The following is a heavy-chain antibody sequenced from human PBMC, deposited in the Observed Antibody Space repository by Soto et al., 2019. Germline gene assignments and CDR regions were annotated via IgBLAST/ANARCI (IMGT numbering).Heavy chain of an antibody. CDR2: IYWNDDK. CDR1: GISLSTSGVG. J-gene: IGHJ4*02. V-gene: IGHV2-5*01. Sequence: SGPTLVKPTQTLTLTCTFSGISLSTSGVGVGWIRQPPGKALEWLALIYWNDDKRYSPSLRSRLTITKDTSKNQVVLTMTNMDPVDTATYYCARRQPTGYCGTSSCRTSFDYWGQGTLVTVSS. D-gene: IGHD2-15*01. CDR3: ARRQPTGYCGTSSCRTSFDY.